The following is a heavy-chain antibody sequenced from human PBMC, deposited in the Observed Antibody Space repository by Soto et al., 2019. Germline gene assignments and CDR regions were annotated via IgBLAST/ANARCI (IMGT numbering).Heavy chain of an antibody. Sequence: QVQLVQSGAEVKKPGASVKVSCKASGYTFTSYAMHWVRQAPGQRLEWMGWINAGNGNTKYSQKCKGRVTITRDTSASTAYMERSSLRSEDTAVYYCARGGLWFGELSYYYYGMDVWGQGTTVTVSS. CDR3: ARGGLWFGELSYYYYGMDV. CDR1: GYTFTSYA. CDR2: INAGNGNT. D-gene: IGHD3-10*01. J-gene: IGHJ6*02. V-gene: IGHV1-3*01.